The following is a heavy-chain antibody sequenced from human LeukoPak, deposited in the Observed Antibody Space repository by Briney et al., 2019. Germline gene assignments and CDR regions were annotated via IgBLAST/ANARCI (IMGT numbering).Heavy chain of an antibody. V-gene: IGHV4-38-2*02. Sequence: PSETLSLTCTVSGYSISSGYYWGWIRQPPGKGLGWIGSIYHSGSTYYNPSLKSRVTISVDTSKNQFSLKLSSVTAADTAVYYCARDGDDSSGSDAFDIWGQGTMVTVSS. CDR3: ARDGDDSSGSDAFDI. D-gene: IGHD3-22*01. CDR1: GYSISSGYY. J-gene: IGHJ3*02. CDR2: IYHSGST.